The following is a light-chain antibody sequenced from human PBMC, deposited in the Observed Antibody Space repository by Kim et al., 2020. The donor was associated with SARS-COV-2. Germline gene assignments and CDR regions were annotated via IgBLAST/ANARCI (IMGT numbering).Light chain of an antibody. CDR3: MQSAHWPPT. V-gene: IGKV2-30*01. J-gene: IGKJ1*01. CDR2: WVS. Sequence: DVQLTQSSLSLPVNVGQPASIFCRSSQSLLFRDGITYLSCFQHRPGQSPRRLIYWVSSRDSGVPDRFSGSGSGTDFTLKITRVEAEDVGVYYCMQSAHWPPTFGQGTKVDIK. CDR1: QSLLFRDGITY.